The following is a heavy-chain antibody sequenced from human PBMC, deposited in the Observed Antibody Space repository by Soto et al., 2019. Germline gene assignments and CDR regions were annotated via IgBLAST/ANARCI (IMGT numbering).Heavy chain of an antibody. V-gene: IGHV1-69*01. CDR2: ILPISGAA. Sequence: QVQLVQSGAEVKKPGSSVKVSCKLFGVTFSNYRISWVRQAPGQGLEWMGGILPISGAANYAQKFQGRVTITADESTSTAYMELSSLGSEDRAVYYGARGGGKYYGSGNYAFDYWCQGTLVTVSS. CDR3: ARGGGKYYGSGNYAFDY. J-gene: IGHJ4*02. CDR1: GVTFSNYR. D-gene: IGHD3-10*01.